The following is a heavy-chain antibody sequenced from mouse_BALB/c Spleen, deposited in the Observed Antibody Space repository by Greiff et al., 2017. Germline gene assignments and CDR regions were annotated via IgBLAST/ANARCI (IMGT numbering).Heavy chain of an antibody. V-gene: IGHV5-6-3*01. CDR3: ARELRPWFAY. CDR1: GFTFSSYG. CDR2: IYSNGGST. D-gene: IGHD2-4*01. Sequence: EVQVVEFGGGFVQPGGFLELSCAASGFTFSSYGMSWVRQTPDKRLELVATIYSNGGSTYYPDSVKGRFTISRDNAKNTLYLQMSSLKSEDTAMYYCARELRPWFAYWGQGTLVTVSA. J-gene: IGHJ3*01.